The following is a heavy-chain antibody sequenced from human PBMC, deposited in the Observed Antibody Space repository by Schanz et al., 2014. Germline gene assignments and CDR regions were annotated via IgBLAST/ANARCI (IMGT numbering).Heavy chain of an antibody. CDR1: EYSFTSYS. D-gene: IGHD5-12*01. J-gene: IGHJ4*02. CDR2: IITGSGDT. V-gene: IGHV1-3*04. CDR3: ARGVGGYYANNYFDY. Sequence: QVQLVQSGAEVKKPGASVKVSCKSSEYSFTSYSMHWVRQAPGQRLEWMGWIITGSGDTKYSQNIQGRVTITSNSSASTAYMELSSLRSADTAVYSCARGVGGYYANNYFDYWGQGTLVTVSS.